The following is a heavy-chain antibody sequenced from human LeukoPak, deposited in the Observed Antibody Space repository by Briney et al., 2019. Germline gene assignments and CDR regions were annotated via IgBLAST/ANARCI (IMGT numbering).Heavy chain of an antibody. CDR1: GISLGSYA. CDR3: AKARTYDFWNGYLVLDGTFDI. Sequence: GGSLRLSCAASGISLGSYAMNWVRQAPNKGLVWVSTISGSGGSTYYADSVEGRFTISRDNSKNTLSLQMNSLRAEDTAIYYCAKARTYDFWNGYLVLDGTFDIWGRGTMVTVSS. V-gene: IGHV3-23*01. J-gene: IGHJ3*02. D-gene: IGHD3-3*01. CDR2: ISGSGGST.